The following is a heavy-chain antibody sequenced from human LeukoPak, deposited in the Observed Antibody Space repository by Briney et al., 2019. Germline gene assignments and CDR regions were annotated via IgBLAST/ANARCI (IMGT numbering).Heavy chain of an antibody. CDR2: ISYDGSNK. D-gene: IGHD3-3*01. J-gene: IGHJ4*02. Sequence: HPGGSLRLSCAASGFTFSSYAMHWVRQAPGKGLEWVAVISYDGSNKYYADSVKGRFTISRDNSKNTLYLQMNSLRAEDTAVYYCAKDREDDFWSGSRYFDYWGQGTLVTVSS. CDR1: GFTFSSYA. CDR3: AKDREDDFWSGSRYFDY. V-gene: IGHV3-30-3*01.